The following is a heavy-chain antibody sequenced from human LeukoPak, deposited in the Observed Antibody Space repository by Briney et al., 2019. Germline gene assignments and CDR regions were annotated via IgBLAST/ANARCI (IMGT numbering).Heavy chain of an antibody. V-gene: IGHV3-21*01. J-gene: IGHJ4*02. CDR3: ARVDSSGYYKNYFDY. CDR2: ISTSSSSI. Sequence: PGGSLRLSCAASGFTFSSYSMNWVRQAPGKGLEWVSSISTSSSSIYYADSVRGRFTISRDNAKNSLYLQMNSLRAEGTAVYYCARVDSSGYYKNYFDYWGQGTLVTVSS. CDR1: GFTFSSYS. D-gene: IGHD3-22*01.